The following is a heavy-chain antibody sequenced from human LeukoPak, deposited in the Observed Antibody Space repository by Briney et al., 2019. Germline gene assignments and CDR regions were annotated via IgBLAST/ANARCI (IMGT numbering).Heavy chain of an antibody. CDR2: ISSSSSHI. CDR1: AFTFSRYS. J-gene: IGHJ5*02. Sequence: PGGSLRLSCAASAFTFSRYSMNWVRQAPGKGLEWVSSISSSSSHIYYADSVKGRFTISRDNAENSLYLQMNSLRAEDTAMYYCARDFLWFGEKSSVRSFEGIDPWGQGTLVTVSS. CDR3: ARDFLWFGEKSSVRSFEGIDP. V-gene: IGHV3-21*01. D-gene: IGHD3-10*01.